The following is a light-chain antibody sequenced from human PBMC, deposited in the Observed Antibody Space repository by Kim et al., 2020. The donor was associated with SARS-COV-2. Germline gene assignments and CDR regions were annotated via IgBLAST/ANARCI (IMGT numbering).Light chain of an antibody. CDR1: QRISPW. Sequence: DIQMTQFPSTLSASVGDRVTITCRASQRISPWLAWYQQKPGKAPKLLIYKVSSLQSRVPSRFSGSGSGTEFTLTISSLQPDDFATYYCQQYNSYSSFGQGTKLEIK. V-gene: IGKV1-5*03. J-gene: IGKJ2*01. CDR2: KVS. CDR3: QQYNSYSS.